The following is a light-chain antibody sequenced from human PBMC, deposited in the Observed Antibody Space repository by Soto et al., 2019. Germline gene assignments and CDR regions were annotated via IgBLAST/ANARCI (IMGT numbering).Light chain of an antibody. V-gene: IGKV3-20*01. CDR2: GAS. Sequence: EIVLTQSPGTLSLSPGERATLSCRASQSVSSSYLAWYQHKPGQAPRLLIYGASNRATGIPDRFSGSGSGIDFSLTISRLEPEDFAVYDCKKYGGSGTFGQNTKVEIK. CDR3: KKYGGSGT. CDR1: QSVSSSY. J-gene: IGKJ1*01.